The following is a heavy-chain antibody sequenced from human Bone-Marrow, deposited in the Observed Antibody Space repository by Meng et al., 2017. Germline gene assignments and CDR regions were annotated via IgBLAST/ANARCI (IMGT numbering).Heavy chain of an antibody. CDR2: ISSSGSTI. CDR3: ARIRGDHYDFWSGYYGLDY. CDR1: GFTFSDYY. D-gene: IGHD3-3*01. Sequence: GESLKISCAASGFTFSDYYMSWIRQAPGKGLEWVSYISSSGSTIYYADSVKGRFTISRDNAKNTLYLQMNSLRAEDTAVYYCARIRGDHYDFWSGYYGLDYWGQGTLVTVSS. J-gene: IGHJ4*02. V-gene: IGHV3-11*04.